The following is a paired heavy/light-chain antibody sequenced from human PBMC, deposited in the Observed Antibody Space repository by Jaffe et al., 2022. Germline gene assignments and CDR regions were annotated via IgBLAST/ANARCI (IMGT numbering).Light chain of an antibody. J-gene: IGLJ1*01. CDR3: CSYAGSIYV. CDR2: DVS. Sequence: QSALTQPRSVSGSPGQSVTISCTGTSSDVGGYNYVSWYQQHPGKAPKLMIYDVSKRPSGVPDRFSGSKSGNTASLTISGLQAEDEADYYCCSYAGSIYVFGTGTKVTVL. CDR1: SSDVGGYNY. V-gene: IGLV2-11*01.
Heavy chain of an antibody. D-gene: IGHD3-10*01. Sequence: QVQLVQSGAEVKKPGASVKVSCKASGYTFTSYYMHWVRQAPGQGLEWMGIINPSGGSTSYAQKFQGRVTMTRDTSTSTVYMELSSLRSEDTAVYYCARELLYGSGSYYNEPPGHEDHYYFDYWGQGTLVTVSS. CDR2: INPSGGST. V-gene: IGHV1-46*01. CDR1: GYTFTSYY. J-gene: IGHJ4*02. CDR3: ARELLYGSGSYYNEPPGHEDHYYFDY.